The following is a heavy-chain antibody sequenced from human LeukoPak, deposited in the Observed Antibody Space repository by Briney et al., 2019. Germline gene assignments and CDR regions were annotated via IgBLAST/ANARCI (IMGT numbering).Heavy chain of an antibody. V-gene: IGHV3-48*04. J-gene: IGHJ4*02. CDR3: AKVRTPRSGWYAFDY. CDR1: GSTFSSYA. D-gene: IGHD6-19*01. Sequence: PGGSLRLSCAASGSTFSSYAMSWVRQAPGKGLEWVSYISSSGSTIYYADSVKGRFTISRDNAKNSLYLQMNSLRAEDTAVYYCAKVRTPRSGWYAFDYWGQGTLVTVSS. CDR2: ISSSGSTI.